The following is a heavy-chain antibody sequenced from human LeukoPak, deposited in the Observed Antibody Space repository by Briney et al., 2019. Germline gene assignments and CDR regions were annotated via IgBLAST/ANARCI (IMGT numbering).Heavy chain of an antibody. D-gene: IGHD6-19*01. Sequence: GGSLRLSCAASGFTFSRFWMHRVRQAPGKGLVWVSRIYSDGSSTSYADSVKGRFTISRDNTKNTLYLQMNSLRADDTAVYYCARESVAVDSWGQGTLVTVSS. CDR2: IYSDGSST. CDR1: GFTFSRFW. J-gene: IGHJ4*02. V-gene: IGHV3-74*01. CDR3: ARESVAVDS.